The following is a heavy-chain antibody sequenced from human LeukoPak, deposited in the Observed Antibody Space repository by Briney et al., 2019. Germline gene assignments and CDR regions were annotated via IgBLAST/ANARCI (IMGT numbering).Heavy chain of an antibody. D-gene: IGHD3-10*01. J-gene: IGHJ4*02. CDR3: AREYGSGSYYAYYFDY. CDR2: ISYDGSNK. V-gene: IGHV3-30-3*01. Sequence: GGSLRLSCAASGFTFSSYAMHWVRQAPGKGLEWVAVISYDGSNKYYADSVKGRFTISRDNSKNTLCLQMNSLRAEDTAVYYCAREYGSGSYYAYYFDYWGQGTLVTVSS. CDR1: GFTFSSYA.